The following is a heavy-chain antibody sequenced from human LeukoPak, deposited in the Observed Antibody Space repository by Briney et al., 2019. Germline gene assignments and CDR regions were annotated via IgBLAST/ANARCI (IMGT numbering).Heavy chain of an antibody. V-gene: IGHV1-18*01. Sequence: ASVKVSCKASGYTFTSYGISWVRQAPGQGLEGMGWISAYNGNTNYAQKLQGRVTITTDTSTSTAYMELRSLRSDDTAVYYCARARITIFGVVIIEFDYWGQGTLVTVSS. CDR3: ARARITIFGVVIIEFDY. J-gene: IGHJ4*02. CDR2: ISAYNGNT. CDR1: GYTFTSYG. D-gene: IGHD3-3*01.